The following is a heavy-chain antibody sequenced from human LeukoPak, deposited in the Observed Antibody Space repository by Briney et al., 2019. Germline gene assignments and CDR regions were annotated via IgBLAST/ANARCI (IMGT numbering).Heavy chain of an antibody. J-gene: IGHJ3*02. CDR2: ISSSSYI. V-gene: IGHV3-21*01. CDR1: GITFSSYA. D-gene: IGHD3-22*01. Sequence: GGSLRLSCAASGITFSSYAMHWVRQAPGKGLEWVSSISSSSYIYYADSVKGRFTISRDNAKNSLYLQMNSLRAEDTAVYYCARDYYDSSGHTPGAFDIWGQGTMVTVSS. CDR3: ARDYYDSSGHTPGAFDI.